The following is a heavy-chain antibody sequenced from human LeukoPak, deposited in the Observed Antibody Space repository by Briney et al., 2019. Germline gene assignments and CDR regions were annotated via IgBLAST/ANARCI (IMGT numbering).Heavy chain of an antibody. CDR3: ARRTSNPVGAIDY. D-gene: IGHD1-26*01. CDR2: ISSGGST. V-gene: IGHV4-39*01. J-gene: IGHJ4*02. CDR1: GGSISSSDYC. Sequence: SETLSLTCAVSGGSISSSDYCWGWIRQPPGKGLEWIGAISSGGSTYYNPSLKSRVTISADSSKNQFSLKLSSVTAADTAVYYCARRTSNPVGAIDYWGQGTLVTVSS.